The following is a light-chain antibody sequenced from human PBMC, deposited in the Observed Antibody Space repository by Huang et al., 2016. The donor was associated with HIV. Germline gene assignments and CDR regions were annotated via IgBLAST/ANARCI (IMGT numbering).Light chain of an antibody. V-gene: IGKV4-1*01. J-gene: IGKJ1*01. CDR1: QSLLYRSNNKNH. Sequence: DIVLTQSPHSLAVSLGERATINCKSSQSLLYRSNNKNHLVWYQQKPGQPPKLLMYWASTRESWVPDRFSASGSGTDFTLTISSLQAEDVAVYYCQQYYTVPWTFGQGTKVEI. CDR2: WAS. CDR3: QQYYTVPWT.